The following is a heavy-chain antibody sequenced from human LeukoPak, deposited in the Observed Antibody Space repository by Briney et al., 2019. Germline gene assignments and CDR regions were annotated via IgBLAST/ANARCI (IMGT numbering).Heavy chain of an antibody. CDR3: ARDSNYYGSASGP. CDR2: ISAYNGDT. V-gene: IGHV1-18*01. J-gene: IGHJ5*02. Sequence: GASVKVSCKASGYTFTSYGISWARQAPGQGLEWMGWISAYNGDTNYAQKLQGRVTMTTDTSTSTAYMELRSLRSDDTAVYYCARDSNYYGSASGPWGQGTLVTVSS. CDR1: GYTFTSYG. D-gene: IGHD3-10*01.